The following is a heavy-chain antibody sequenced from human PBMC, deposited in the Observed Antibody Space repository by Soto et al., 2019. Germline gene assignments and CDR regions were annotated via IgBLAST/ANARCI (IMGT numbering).Heavy chain of an antibody. J-gene: IGHJ6*02. CDR2: ISGSGGST. D-gene: IGHD6-13*01. CDR1: GFTFSSYA. CDR3: AKDVAAAGDSYYYYGMDV. V-gene: IGHV3-23*01. Sequence: GGSLRLSCAASGFTFSSYAMSWVRQAPGKGLEWVSAISGSGGSTYYADSVKGRFTISRDNSKNTLYLQMNSLRAEDTAVYYCAKDVAAAGDSYYYYGMDVWGQGTTVTVSS.